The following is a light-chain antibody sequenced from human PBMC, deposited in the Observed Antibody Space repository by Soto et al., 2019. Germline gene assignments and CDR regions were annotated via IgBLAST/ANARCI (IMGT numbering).Light chain of an antibody. Sequence: EIVLTQSPCTLSLSPGERATLSCMASQSVSSSYLAWYQQKPGQAPRLLIYGASSRATGIPDRFSGSGSGTDFTLTISRLEPEDFAVYYCQQYGSSPETFGQGTKVEIK. J-gene: IGKJ1*01. CDR3: QQYGSSPET. CDR1: QSVSSSY. V-gene: IGKV3-20*01. CDR2: GAS.